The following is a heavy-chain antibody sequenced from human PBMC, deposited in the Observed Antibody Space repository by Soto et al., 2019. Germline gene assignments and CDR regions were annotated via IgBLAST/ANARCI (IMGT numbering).Heavy chain of an antibody. V-gene: IGHV1-24*01. J-gene: IGHJ4*02. Sequence: ASVKVSFKVSGYTLTELSMHWLRQAPGKGPEWMGGFDPEDGETIYAQKFQGRVTMTEDTSTDTAYMELSSLRSEDTAVYYCARAPYYYDSSGYYSFDYWGQGTLVTVSS. CDR2: FDPEDGET. D-gene: IGHD3-22*01. CDR3: ARAPYYYDSSGYYSFDY. CDR1: GYTLTELS.